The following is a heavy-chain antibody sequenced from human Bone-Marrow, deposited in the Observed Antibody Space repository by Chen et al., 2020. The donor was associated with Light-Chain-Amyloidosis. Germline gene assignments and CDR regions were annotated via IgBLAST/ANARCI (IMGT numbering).Heavy chain of an antibody. J-gene: IGHJ6*02. CDR1: EFPVSDYY. CDR2: VSGSWKTL. Sequence: QVDLVESGGNLVKLGGSLTPSCVVAEFPVSDYYMTWILQAPVKGLEWIASVSGSWKTLSHADSLKCRFTISRDIAKNSLHLQMNNLRVEDSAVYYCVRGPRAPGMDVWGQGTTVIVS. D-gene: IGHD3-10*01. CDR3: VRGPRAPGMDV. V-gene: IGHV3-11*01.